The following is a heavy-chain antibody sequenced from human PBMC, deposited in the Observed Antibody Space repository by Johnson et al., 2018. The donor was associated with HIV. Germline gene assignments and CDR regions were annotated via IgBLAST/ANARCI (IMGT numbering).Heavy chain of an antibody. Sequence: EQLVESGGGLVQPGGSLKLSCAASGFTVSSNYMSWVRQAPGKGLEWVSGINWNGGSKGYGDSVKGRFTSSRDNSKNTLYLQMNSLRTEDTAMYYCAKGQSSGYPKDAFDIWGQGTMVTVSS. J-gene: IGHJ3*02. D-gene: IGHD3-22*01. CDR2: INWNGGSK. V-gene: IGHV3-66*02. CDR3: AKGQSSGYPKDAFDI. CDR1: GFTVSSNY.